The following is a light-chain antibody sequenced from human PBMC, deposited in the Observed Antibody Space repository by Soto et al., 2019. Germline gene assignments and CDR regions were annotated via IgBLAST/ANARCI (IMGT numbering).Light chain of an antibody. CDR2: GAS. CDR1: QSVGSTY. J-gene: IGKJ4*01. CDR3: QQYGSSPRT. V-gene: IGKV3-20*01. Sequence: EIVLTQSPGTLSLSPGERATLSCRASQSVGSTYLAWYQQKPGQAPRLLTYGASSRATGIPDRFSGSGSGTDFTLTISRLEPEDFAVYYCQQYGSSPRTFGGGTKVEIK.